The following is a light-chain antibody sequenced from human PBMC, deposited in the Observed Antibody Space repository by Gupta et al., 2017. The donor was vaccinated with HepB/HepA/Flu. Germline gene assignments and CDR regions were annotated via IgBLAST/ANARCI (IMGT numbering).Light chain of an antibody. CDR1: QGISSY. V-gene: IGKV1-8*01. CDR3: QHEYSCPRT. Sequence: AIRMTQSPSSFSASTGDRVTITCRASQGISSYLAWYQQKPGKAPKILIYAASTVQSGVPSRFSGSGSGTDFTLTISCLQSEDFATYYCQHEYSCPRTFGQGTKVEIK. CDR2: AAS. J-gene: IGKJ1*01.